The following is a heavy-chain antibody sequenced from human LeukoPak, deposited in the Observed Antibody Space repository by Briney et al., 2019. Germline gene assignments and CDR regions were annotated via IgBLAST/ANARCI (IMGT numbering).Heavy chain of an antibody. CDR2: IYYSGST. D-gene: IGHD3-3*01. J-gene: IGHJ3*02. CDR1: GFSFSSYW. CDR3: ARGRYYDFWSGYWRRAFDI. Sequence: GSLRLSCAASGFSFSSYWMSWVRQPPGKGLEWIGSIYYSGSTYYNPSLKSRVTISVDTSKNQFSLKLSSVTAADTAVYYCARGRYYDFWSGYWRRAFDIWGQGTMVTVSS. V-gene: IGHV4-39*07.